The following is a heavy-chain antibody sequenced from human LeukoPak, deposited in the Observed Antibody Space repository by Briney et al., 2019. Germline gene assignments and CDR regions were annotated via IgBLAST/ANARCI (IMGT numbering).Heavy chain of an antibody. CDR1: GFTFDDYA. J-gene: IGHJ4*02. V-gene: IGHV3-9*01. D-gene: IGHD5-12*01. CDR2: ISWNSGII. CDR3: AKDRFHVATKSFDS. Sequence: GGSLRLSCAASGFTFDDYAMHWVRQAPGKGLEWVSGISWNSGIIGYADSVKGRFTISRDNAKNSLYLQMNSLRAEDTALYYCAKDRFHVATKSFDSWGQGTLVTVSS.